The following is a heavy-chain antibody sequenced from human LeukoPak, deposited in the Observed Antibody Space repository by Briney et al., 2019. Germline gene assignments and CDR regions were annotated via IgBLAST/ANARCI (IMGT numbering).Heavy chain of an antibody. CDR1: GYTFTGYY. Sequence: GASVKVSCKASGYTFTGYYMHRVRQAPGQGLEWMGWINPNSGGTNYAQKFQGRVTMTRDTSISTAYMELSRLRSDDTAVYYCARRGSYPKNDAFDIWGQGTMVTVSS. CDR2: INPNSGGT. CDR3: ARRGSYPKNDAFDI. J-gene: IGHJ3*02. V-gene: IGHV1-2*02. D-gene: IGHD1-26*01.